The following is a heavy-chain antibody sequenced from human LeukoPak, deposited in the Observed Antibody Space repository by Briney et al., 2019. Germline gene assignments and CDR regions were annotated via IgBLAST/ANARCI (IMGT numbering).Heavy chain of an antibody. J-gene: IGHJ4*02. Sequence: SETLSLTCTVSGGSISSYYWSWIRQPAGKGLEWIGRIYTSRGTNYNPSLKSRVTMSVDPSKPQFSLKLSSVTAADTAVYYCARVIVGATLSEGYYFDYWGQGTLVTVSS. CDR1: GGSISSYY. V-gene: IGHV4-4*07. D-gene: IGHD1-26*01. CDR3: ARVIVGATLSEGYYFDY. CDR2: IYTSRGT.